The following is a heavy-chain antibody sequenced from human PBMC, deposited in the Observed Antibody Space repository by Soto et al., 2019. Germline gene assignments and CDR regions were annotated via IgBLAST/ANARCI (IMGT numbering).Heavy chain of an antibody. CDR1: GFTFRTYS. V-gene: IGHV3-48*01. CDR2: ISGSSNTI. CDR3: ARLSGAYSSGHDF. D-gene: IGHD6-19*01. Sequence: EVQLVESGGDLVQPGGSLRLSCAASGFTFRTYSMNWVRQAPGKGLEWVSYISGSSNTIYYADSLKGRFTISRDNAKNSLYLQMNSLRAEDTAVYYCARLSGAYSSGHDFWGQGTLVTVSS. J-gene: IGHJ4*02.